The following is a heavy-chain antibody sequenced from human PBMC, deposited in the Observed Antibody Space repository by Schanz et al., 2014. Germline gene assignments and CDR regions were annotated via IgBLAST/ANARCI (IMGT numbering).Heavy chain of an antibody. CDR1: GYTFTSYG. D-gene: IGHD3-22*01. V-gene: IGHV1-18*01. CDR2: ISPYNGNT. CDR3: ARDYYDSSGYYYCDY. J-gene: IGHJ4*02. Sequence: QVQLVQSGAEVKKPGASVKVSCKASGYTFTSYGISWVRQAPGQGLEWMGWISPYNGNTNYAQKLQGRVTMTTDTSTNTAYMELSSLRSEDTAMYYCARDYYDSSGYYYCDYWGQGTLVTVSS.